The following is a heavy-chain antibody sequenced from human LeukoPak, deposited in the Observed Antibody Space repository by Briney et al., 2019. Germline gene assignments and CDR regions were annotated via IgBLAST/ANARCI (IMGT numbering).Heavy chain of an antibody. CDR3: ASLSPYQLSAFDI. CDR2: IYYSGGT. V-gene: IGHV4-39*01. Sequence: SETLSLTCTVSGGSISSSSYYWGWIRQPPGKGLEWIGSIYYSGGTYYNPSLKSRVTISVDTSKNQFSLKLSSVTAADTAVYYCASLSPYQLSAFDIWGQGTMVTVSS. D-gene: IGHD2-2*01. J-gene: IGHJ3*02. CDR1: GGSISSSSYY.